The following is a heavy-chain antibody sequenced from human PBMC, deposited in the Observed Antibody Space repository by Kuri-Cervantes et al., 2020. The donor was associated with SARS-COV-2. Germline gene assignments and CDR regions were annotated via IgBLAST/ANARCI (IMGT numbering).Heavy chain of an antibody. CDR2: ISSNGGST. D-gene: IGHD6-19*01. CDR3: ARAFDSSGWSSYCY. Sequence: GESLKISCAASGFTFDDYAMHWVRQAPGKGLEYVSAISSNGGSTYYADSVKGRFTISRDNAKNSLYLQMNSLRAEDTAVYYCARAFDSSGWSSYCYWGQGTLVTVSS. V-gene: IGHV3-64*04. CDR1: GFTFDDYA. J-gene: IGHJ4*02.